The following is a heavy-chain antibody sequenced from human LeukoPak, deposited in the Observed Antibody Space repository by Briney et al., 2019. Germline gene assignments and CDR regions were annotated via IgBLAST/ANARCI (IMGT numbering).Heavy chain of an antibody. J-gene: IGHJ4*02. V-gene: IGHV4-39*07. CDR3: ARARSGWYGDAFVDY. D-gene: IGHD6-19*01. CDR1: GGSISSSSYY. CDR2: IYYSGST. Sequence: SETLSLTCTVSGGSISSSSYYWGWIRQPPGKGLEWIGSIYYSGSTNYNPSLKSRVTISVDTSKNQFSLKLSSVTAADTAVYYCARARSGWYGDAFVDYWGQGTLVTVSS.